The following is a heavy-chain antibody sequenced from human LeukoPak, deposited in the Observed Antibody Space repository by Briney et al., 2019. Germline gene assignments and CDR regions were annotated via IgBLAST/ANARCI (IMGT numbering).Heavy chain of an antibody. CDR1: GVSFSSGSYY. V-gene: IGHV4-61*01. Sequence: SETLSLTCTVSGVSFSSGSYYWSWIRQPPGKGLEWIGYIYYSGSTNYNPSLKSRVTISVDTSKNRFSLKLSSVTAADTAVYYCAREGRTIGAFDIWGQGTMVTVSS. J-gene: IGHJ3*02. D-gene: IGHD4/OR15-4a*01. CDR2: IYYSGST. CDR3: AREGRTIGAFDI.